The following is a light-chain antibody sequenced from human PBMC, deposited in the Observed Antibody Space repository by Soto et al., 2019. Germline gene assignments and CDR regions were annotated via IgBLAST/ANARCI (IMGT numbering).Light chain of an antibody. CDR3: YSYSGTDTVV. Sequence: QSALTQPASVSGSPGQSITISCTGTSSDVGSYNLVSWYQQHPGKAPKLMIYAVGKRPSGVPDRFSGSKSGNTASLTISGLQAEDEADYHCYSYSGTDTVVFGGGTKLTVL. CDR1: SSDVGSYNL. V-gene: IGLV2-14*02. CDR2: AVG. J-gene: IGLJ2*01.